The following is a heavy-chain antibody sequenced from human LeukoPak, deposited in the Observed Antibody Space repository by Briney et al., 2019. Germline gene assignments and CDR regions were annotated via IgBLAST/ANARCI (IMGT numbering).Heavy chain of an antibody. J-gene: IGHJ4*02. D-gene: IGHD2-21*02. CDR1: GFTFSSYD. CDR3: ARDQRAYCGGDCYRLFDN. V-gene: IGHV3-48*01. CDR2: ISSSSSTI. Sequence: GGPLRLSCTASGFTFSSYDMNWVRQAPGKGLEWVSHISSSSSTIYYADSVKGRFTISRDNAKNSLYLQMNSLRADDTGVYYCARDQRAYCGGDCYRLFDNWGQGTLVTVSS.